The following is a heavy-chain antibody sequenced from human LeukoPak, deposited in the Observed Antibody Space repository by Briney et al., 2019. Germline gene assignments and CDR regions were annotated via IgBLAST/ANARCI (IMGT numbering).Heavy chain of an antibody. Sequence: PSETLSLTCAVYGGSFSGYYWSWIRRPPGKGLEWIGEINHSGSTNYNPSLKSRVAISVDTSKNQFSLKLSSVTAADTAVYYCARGLGYCSSTSCPHFDYWGQGTLVTVSP. CDR1: GGSFSGYY. D-gene: IGHD2-2*01. J-gene: IGHJ4*02. CDR3: ARGLGYCSSTSCPHFDY. V-gene: IGHV4-34*01. CDR2: INHSGST.